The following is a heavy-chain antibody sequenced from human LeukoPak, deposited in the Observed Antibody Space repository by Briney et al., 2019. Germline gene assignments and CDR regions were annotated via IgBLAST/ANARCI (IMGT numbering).Heavy chain of an antibody. CDR2: INPNSGGT. Sequence: ASVKVSCKASGYTFIGYYMHWVRQAPGQGLEWMGWINPNSGGTNYAQKFQGRVTMTRDTSISTAYMELSRLRSDDTAVYYCARDPGNWRDFDYWGQGTLVTVSS. CDR1: GYTFIGYY. J-gene: IGHJ4*02. CDR3: ARDPGNWRDFDY. D-gene: IGHD1-1*01. V-gene: IGHV1-2*02.